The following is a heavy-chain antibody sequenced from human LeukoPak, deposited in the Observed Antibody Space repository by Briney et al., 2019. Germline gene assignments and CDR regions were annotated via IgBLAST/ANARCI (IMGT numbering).Heavy chain of an antibody. CDR2: IYYSGST. Sequence: SETLSLTCTVSGGSISNYYWSWIRQPPGKGLEWIGYIYYSGSTYYNPSLKSRVTISVDTSKNQFSLKLSSVTAADTAVYYCARRITGTTGVFDYWGQGTLVTVSS. CDR1: GGSISNYY. D-gene: IGHD1-20*01. J-gene: IGHJ4*02. V-gene: IGHV4-59*08. CDR3: ARRITGTTGVFDY.